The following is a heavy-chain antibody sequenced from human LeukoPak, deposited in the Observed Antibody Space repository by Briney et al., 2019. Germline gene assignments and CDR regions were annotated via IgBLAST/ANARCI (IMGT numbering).Heavy chain of an antibody. V-gene: IGHV1-2*02. Sequence: GASVKVSCKASGYTFTHYYMHWVRQAPGQGFEWMGWINPNDGDTNYAQKFQGRVTMTRDTSISTAHMEVSRLRSDDTAVYYCARANFLYCSSSTCLFDYWGKGTLVTVSS. CDR1: GYTFTHYY. CDR3: ARANFLYCSSSTCLFDY. CDR2: INPNDGDT. D-gene: IGHD2-2*01. J-gene: IGHJ4*02.